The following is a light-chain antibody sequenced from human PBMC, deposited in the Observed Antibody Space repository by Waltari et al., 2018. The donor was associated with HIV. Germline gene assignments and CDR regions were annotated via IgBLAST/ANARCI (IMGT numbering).Light chain of an antibody. Sequence: EIVLTQSPGPLSWSPGEKPTLPCRASQSVSSSYLAWYQQKPGQAPRLLIYGASSRATGIPDRFSGSGSGTDFTLTISRLEPEDFAVYYCQQYGSSPPYSFGQGTKLEIK. CDR1: QSVSSSY. CDR3: QQYGSSPPYS. V-gene: IGKV3-20*01. J-gene: IGKJ2*03. CDR2: GAS.